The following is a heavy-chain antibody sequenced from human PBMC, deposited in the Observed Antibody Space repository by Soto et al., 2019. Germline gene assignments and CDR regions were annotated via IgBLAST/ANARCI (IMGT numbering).Heavy chain of an antibody. V-gene: IGHV3-7*01. J-gene: IGHJ3*02. CDR2: MNPDGSEK. CDR1: GFNFRVTC. CDR3: AREGDYYDSSGTRGAFDI. Sequence: GGSLRLSCAASGFNFRVTCMTWVHQAPGKGLEWVANMNPDGSEKNYADSVKGRFTISRDNAKNSLYLQMNSLRAEDTAVYYCAREGDYYDSSGTRGAFDIWGQGTMVTVSS. D-gene: IGHD3-22*01.